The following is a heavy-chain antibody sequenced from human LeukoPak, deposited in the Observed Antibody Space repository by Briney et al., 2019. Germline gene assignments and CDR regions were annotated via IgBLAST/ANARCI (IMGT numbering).Heavy chain of an antibody. CDR1: GGSISSSDW. CDR2: IYHSGST. V-gene: IGHV4-4*02. Sequence: SETLSLTCAVSGGSISSSDWWSWVRQPPGKGLGWIGEIYHSGSTNYNPSLKSRVTISVDKSKNQFSLNLSSVTAADTAVYYCARDRRYYDSSAYIRGFDYWGQGTLVTVSS. D-gene: IGHD3-22*01. J-gene: IGHJ4*02. CDR3: ARDRRYYDSSAYIRGFDY.